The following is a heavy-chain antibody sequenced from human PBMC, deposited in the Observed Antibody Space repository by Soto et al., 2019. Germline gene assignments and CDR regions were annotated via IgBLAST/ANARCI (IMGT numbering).Heavy chain of an antibody. D-gene: IGHD5-12*01. J-gene: IGHJ3*02. CDR3: ARDQWLRFRSDAFDI. V-gene: IGHV3-7*01. CDR1: GFTFSSYW. CDR2: IKKDGSEK. Sequence: GGSLRLSCAASGFTFSSYWMSWVRQAPGKGLEWVANIKKDGSEKYYVDSVKGRFTISRDNAKNSLYLQMNSLRAEDTAVYYCARDQWLRFRSDAFDIWGQGTMVTVSS.